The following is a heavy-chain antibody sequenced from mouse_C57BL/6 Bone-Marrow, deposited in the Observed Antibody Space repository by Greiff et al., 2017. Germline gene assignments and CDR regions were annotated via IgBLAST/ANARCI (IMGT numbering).Heavy chain of an antibody. CDR3: ARVTTVVEDAMDY. J-gene: IGHJ4*01. Sequence: HLVESGPELVKPGASVKISCKASGYSFTDYNMNWVKQSNGKSLEWIGVINPNYGTTSYNQKFKGKATLTVDQSSSTAYMQLNSLTSEDSAVYYCARVTTVVEDAMDYWGQGTSVTVSS. V-gene: IGHV1-39*01. CDR2: INPNYGTT. CDR1: GYSFTDYN. D-gene: IGHD1-1*01.